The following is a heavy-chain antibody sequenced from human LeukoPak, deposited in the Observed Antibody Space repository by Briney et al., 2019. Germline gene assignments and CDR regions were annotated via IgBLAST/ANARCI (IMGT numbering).Heavy chain of an antibody. Sequence: SETLSLTCTVSGGSISSSSYYWGWIRQPPGKGLEWIGSIYYSGSTYYNPSLKSRVTISVDTSKNQFSLKLSSVTAADTAVYYCARENGDYDSFDYWGQGTLVTVSS. CDR3: ARENGDYDSFDY. V-gene: IGHV4-39*02. CDR2: IYYSGST. CDR1: GGSISSSSYY. J-gene: IGHJ4*02. D-gene: IGHD4-17*01.